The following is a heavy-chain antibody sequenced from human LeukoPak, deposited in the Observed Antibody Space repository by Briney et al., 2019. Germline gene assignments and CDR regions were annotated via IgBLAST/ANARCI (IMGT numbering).Heavy chain of an antibody. CDR2: ISYDGSNK. V-gene: IGHV3-30*18. CDR1: GFTFSSYG. Sequence: GGSLRLSCAAYGFTFSSYGMHWVRQAPGKGLEWVAVISYDGSNKYYADSVKGRFTISRDNSKNTLYLQMNSLRAEDTAVYYCAKAQIPYGSGSYYKGYWGQGTLVTVSS. D-gene: IGHD3-10*01. J-gene: IGHJ4*02. CDR3: AKAQIPYGSGSYYKGY.